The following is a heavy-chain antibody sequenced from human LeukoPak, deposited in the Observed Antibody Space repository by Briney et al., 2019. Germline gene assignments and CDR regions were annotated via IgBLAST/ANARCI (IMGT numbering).Heavy chain of an antibody. Sequence: ASVKVSCKASGYTFTNSYMYWVRQAPGQGLEWMGTIYPSGGSTSYAPKFQGRVTMTRDTSTSTVYMELSSLGSEDTALYYCASLSKANYYGSGSSHGGVDYWGQGTLVTVSS. CDR3: ASLSKANYYGSGSSHGGVDY. J-gene: IGHJ4*02. CDR2: IYPSGGST. D-gene: IGHD3-10*01. V-gene: IGHV1-46*01. CDR1: GYTFTNSY.